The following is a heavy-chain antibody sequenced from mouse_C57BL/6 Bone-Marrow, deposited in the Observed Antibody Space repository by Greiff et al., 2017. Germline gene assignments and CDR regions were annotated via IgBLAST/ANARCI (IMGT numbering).Heavy chain of an antibody. CDR2: IWSGGST. CDR3: ARKPYGSSPYYAMDY. D-gene: IGHD1-1*01. J-gene: IGHJ4*01. V-gene: IGHV2-2*01. Sequence: QVQLKESGPGLVQPSQSLSITCTVSGFSLTSYGVHWVRQSPGKGLEWLGVIWSGGSTDNNAAFISRLSISKDNSKSQVFFKMNSLQADDTAIYYFARKPYGSSPYYAMDYWGQGTSVTVSS. CDR1: GFSLTSYG.